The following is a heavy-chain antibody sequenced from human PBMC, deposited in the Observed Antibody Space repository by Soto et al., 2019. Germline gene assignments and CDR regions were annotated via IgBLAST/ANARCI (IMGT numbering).Heavy chain of an antibody. CDR1: GYTFTSYY. V-gene: IGHV1-46*01. CDR3: ARERPLDYYGSRGYFDY. CDR2: INPSGGST. D-gene: IGHD3-10*01. J-gene: IGHJ4*02. Sequence: ASVKVSCKASGYTFTSYYMHWVRQAPGQGLEWMGIINPSGGSTSYAQKFQGRVTMTRDTSTSTVYMELSSLRSEDTAVYYCARERPLDYYGSRGYFDYWGQGTLVTVSS.